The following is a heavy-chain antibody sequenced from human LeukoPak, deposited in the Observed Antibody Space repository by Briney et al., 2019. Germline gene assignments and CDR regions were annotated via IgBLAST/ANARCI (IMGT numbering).Heavy chain of an antibody. Sequence: PSETLSLTCAVYGGSFSGYYWSWIRQPPGKGLEWIGSFYYSGSTYYNASLKSRATISVDTSKNHFSLKLSSVTAADTAVYYCTTTTRGWYGVGDYWGQGTLVTVSS. V-gene: IGHV4-34*01. CDR1: GGSFSGYY. CDR3: TTTTRGWYGVGDY. D-gene: IGHD6-19*01. CDR2: FYYSGST. J-gene: IGHJ4*02.